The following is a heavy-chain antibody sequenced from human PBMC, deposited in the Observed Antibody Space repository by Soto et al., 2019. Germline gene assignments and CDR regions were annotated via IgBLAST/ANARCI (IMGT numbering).Heavy chain of an antibody. D-gene: IGHD3-3*01. Sequence: EVQLLESGGGLVQPGGSLRLSCSASGFTFTSYAMSWVRQAPGKGLEWVSGISGSGGDTKSADSVKGRFTISRDNFKKMLYLQMNSPRAEDTAVYYCAKHDFWTLYNTGLDSWGQGTLVTVSS. CDR2: ISGSGGDT. CDR3: AKHDFWTLYNTGLDS. V-gene: IGHV3-23*01. J-gene: IGHJ4*02. CDR1: GFTFTSYA.